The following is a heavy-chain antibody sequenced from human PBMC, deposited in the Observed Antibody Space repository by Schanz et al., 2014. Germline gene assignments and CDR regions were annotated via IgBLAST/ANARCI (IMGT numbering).Heavy chain of an antibody. CDR1: GFTFDDYA. V-gene: IGHV3-9*01. D-gene: IGHD3-10*01. CDR2: INWNSGNL. Sequence: EVQLVESGGGLVQPGRSLRLSCAASGFTFDDYAMHWVRQAPGKGLEWVSGINWNSGNLGYADSVKGRFTISRDNAKKSLYLQMNSLRAEDTALYYCAKDILKFTLSGVHYWGQGTLVTVSS. J-gene: IGHJ4*02. CDR3: AKDILKFTLSGVHY.